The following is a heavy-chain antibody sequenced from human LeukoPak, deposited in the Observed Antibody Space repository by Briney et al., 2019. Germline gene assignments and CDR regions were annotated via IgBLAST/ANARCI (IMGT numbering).Heavy chain of an antibody. J-gene: IGHJ3*02. V-gene: IGHV1-8*01. CDR2: MNPNSGNT. CDR3: ARTNYDFWSGYTDAFDI. CDR1: GNTFTSYD. Sequence: ASVKVSCKASGNTFTSYDINWVRQATGQGLEWMGWMNPNSGNTGYAQKFQGRVTITRNTSISTAYMKLSSLRSEDTAVYYCARTNYDFWSGYTDAFDIWGQGTMVTVSS. D-gene: IGHD3-3*01.